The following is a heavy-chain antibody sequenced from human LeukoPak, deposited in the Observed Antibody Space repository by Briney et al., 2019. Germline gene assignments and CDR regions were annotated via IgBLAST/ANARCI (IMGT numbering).Heavy chain of an antibody. CDR2: IYYSGST. D-gene: IGHD6-13*01. V-gene: IGHV4-59*01. Sequence: SETLSLTCTVSGGSISSYYWSWIRQVPGKGLEWIGKIYYSGSTNYNPSLKSRVTISVDTSKNQFPLKLSSVTAADTAVYYCAREMSTWFGSYFDYWGQGTLVTVSS. CDR3: AREMSTWFGSYFDY. CDR1: GGSISSYY. J-gene: IGHJ4*02.